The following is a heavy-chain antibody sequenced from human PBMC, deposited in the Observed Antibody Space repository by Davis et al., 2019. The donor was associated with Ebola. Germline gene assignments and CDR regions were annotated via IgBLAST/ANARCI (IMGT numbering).Heavy chain of an antibody. Sequence: GESLKISCAASGFTFSGSWMTWVRQAPGKEPEWVANINQDGSDKYYVDSVEGRFTISRDNGKNSLYLQMSSLRAEDTAVYYCARLQGATLDFWGQGTLVTVSS. D-gene: IGHD1-1*01. J-gene: IGHJ4*02. CDR3: ARLQGATLDF. CDR1: GFTFSGSW. CDR2: INQDGSDK. V-gene: IGHV3-7*01.